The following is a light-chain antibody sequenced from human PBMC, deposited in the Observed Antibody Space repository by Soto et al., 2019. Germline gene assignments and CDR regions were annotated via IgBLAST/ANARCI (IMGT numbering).Light chain of an antibody. V-gene: IGLV2-14*01. CDR1: RGDVGIYNY. J-gene: IGLJ3*02. CDR3: TSFTTSTTGV. Sequence: QSALTQPASVSGSPGQSITISCTGSRGDVGIYNYVSWYQQHPGKAPKLMIYEVSNRPSGVSNRFSGSKSGNTASLTISGLQVEDEADYYCTSFTTSTTGVFGGGTKLTVL. CDR2: EVS.